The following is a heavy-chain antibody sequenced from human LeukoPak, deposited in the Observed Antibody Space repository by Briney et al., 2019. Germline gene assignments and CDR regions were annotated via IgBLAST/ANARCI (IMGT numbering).Heavy chain of an antibody. CDR2: ISGSGGST. Sequence: GGSLRLSCAASGFTFGSYAMNWVRQAPGKGLEGVSGISGSGGSTYYADSVKGRFPISRDNSKNTLYLHMNSLSAEDTAVYYCAKVTAVAAKNTYYFDYWGQGTLVTVSS. CDR1: GFTFGSYA. V-gene: IGHV3-23*01. CDR3: AKVTAVAAKNTYYFDY. J-gene: IGHJ4*02. D-gene: IGHD6-13*01.